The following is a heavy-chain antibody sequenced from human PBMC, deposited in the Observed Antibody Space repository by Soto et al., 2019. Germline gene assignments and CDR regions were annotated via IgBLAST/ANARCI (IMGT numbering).Heavy chain of an antibody. J-gene: IGHJ4*02. CDR3: AREGVRSSSWCVGLGYFDY. V-gene: IGHV3-21*01. Sequence: LRLSFAASGXTFSSYSMNWVRQAPGKGLEWVSSISSSSSYIYYADSVKGRFTISRDNAKNSLYLQMNSLRAEDTAVYYCAREGVRSSSWCVGLGYFDYWGQGTLVTVSS. CDR2: ISSSSSYI. D-gene: IGHD6-13*01. CDR1: GXTFSSYS.